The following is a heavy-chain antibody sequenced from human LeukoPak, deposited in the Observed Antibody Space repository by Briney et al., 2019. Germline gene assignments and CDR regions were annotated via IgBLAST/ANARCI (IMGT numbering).Heavy chain of an antibody. J-gene: IGHJ4*02. Sequence: ASVKVSCKASGSTFTDYFMHWVRQAPGQGLEWMGWINPNSGGTNYAQKFQGRVTMTRDTSISTAYMELSRLRSDDTAMFYCAREGTFGGNDYWGQGTLVTVSS. CDR1: GSTFTDYF. CDR3: AREGTFGGNDY. V-gene: IGHV1-2*02. CDR2: INPNSGGT. D-gene: IGHD3-16*01.